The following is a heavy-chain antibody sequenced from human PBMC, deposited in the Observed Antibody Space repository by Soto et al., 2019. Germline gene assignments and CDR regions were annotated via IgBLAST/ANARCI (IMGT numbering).Heavy chain of an antibody. CDR2: IYHSGST. V-gene: IGHV4-30-2*05. J-gene: IGHJ4*02. CDR3: ASRGTTTYCSGGNCYARGFYY. CDR1: GGSISSGGYS. D-gene: IGHD2-15*01. Sequence: SETLSLTCAVSGGSISSGGYSWSWIRQPPGKGLEWIGYIYHSGSTYYNPSLKGRVTISVDTSKNQFSLRLSSVTAADTAVYYCASRGTTTYCSGGNCYARGFYYWGQGTLVTVS.